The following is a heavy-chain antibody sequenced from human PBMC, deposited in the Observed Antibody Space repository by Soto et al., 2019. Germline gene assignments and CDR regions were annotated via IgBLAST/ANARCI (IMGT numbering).Heavy chain of an antibody. J-gene: IGHJ6*02. CDR3: ARIYCTNGVCLYYGMDV. CDR2: IWYDGSNK. Sequence: GGSLRLSCAASGFTFSSYGMHWVRQAPGKGLEWVAVIWYDGSNKYYADSVKGRFTISRDNSKNTLYLQMNSLRAEDTAVYYCARIYCTNGVCLYYGMDVWGQGTTVTVSS. V-gene: IGHV3-33*01. D-gene: IGHD2-8*01. CDR1: GFTFSSYG.